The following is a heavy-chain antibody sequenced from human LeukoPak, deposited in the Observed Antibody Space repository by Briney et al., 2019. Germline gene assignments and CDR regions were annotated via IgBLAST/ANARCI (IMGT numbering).Heavy chain of an antibody. D-gene: IGHD6-13*01. J-gene: IGHJ4*02. CDR2: IYYSGST. Sequence: PSQTLSLTCTVSGGSISSGGYYWSWIRQHPGKGLEWIGYIYYSGSTYYNPSLKSRVTISVDTSKNQSSLKLSSVTAADTAVYYCVGISLGYSSSLDYWGQGTLVTVSS. CDR1: GGSISSGGYY. V-gene: IGHV4-31*03. CDR3: VGISLGYSSSLDY.